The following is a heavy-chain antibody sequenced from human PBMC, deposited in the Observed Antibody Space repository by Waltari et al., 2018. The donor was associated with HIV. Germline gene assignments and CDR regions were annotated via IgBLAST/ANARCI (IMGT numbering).Heavy chain of an antibody. CDR1: GYTFTSYD. CDR2: MNPNSGDT. D-gene: IGHD6-19*01. CDR3: VRAAIYSRGCFDY. V-gene: IGHV1-8*01. J-gene: IGHJ4*02. Sequence: QVQLVQSGAEVKKPGASVKVSCKASGYTFTSYDINWVRPATGKGLEWMGWMNPNSGDTGYAQKFQGRITMTSNTSISTVYMELSSLTSEETAVYYCVRAAIYSRGCFDYWGQGTLVTVSS.